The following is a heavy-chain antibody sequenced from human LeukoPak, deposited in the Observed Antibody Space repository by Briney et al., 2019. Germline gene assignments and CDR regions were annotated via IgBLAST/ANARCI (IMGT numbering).Heavy chain of an antibody. Sequence: GASVKVSCKASGYTFTGYYIHWVRQAPGQGLECMGWINPNSGGTNYAQKFQGRVTMTRDTSISTAYKELSRLRSDDTAVYYCVRGGSGSYFSWLDPWGQGTLVTVSS. CDR1: GYTFTGYY. CDR3: VRGGSGSYFSWLDP. CDR2: INPNSGGT. V-gene: IGHV1-2*02. D-gene: IGHD3-10*01. J-gene: IGHJ5*02.